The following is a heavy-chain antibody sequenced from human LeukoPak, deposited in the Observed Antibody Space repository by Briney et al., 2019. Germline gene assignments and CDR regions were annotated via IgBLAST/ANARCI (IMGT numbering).Heavy chain of an antibody. J-gene: IGHJ4*02. CDR3: ATHYYYDSSGPGGYYFDY. V-gene: IGHV4-59*01. D-gene: IGHD3-22*01. CDR2: IYYSGST. Sequence: SETLSLTCTVSGGSISSYHWSWIRQPPGKGLEWIGYIYYSGSTNYNPSLKSRVTISVDTSNNQFSLKLSSVTAADTAVYYCATHYYYDSSGPGGYYFDYWGQGTLVTVSS. CDR1: GGSISSYH.